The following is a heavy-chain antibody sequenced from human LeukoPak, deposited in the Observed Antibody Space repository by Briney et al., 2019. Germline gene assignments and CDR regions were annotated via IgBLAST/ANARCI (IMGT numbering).Heavy chain of an antibody. J-gene: IGHJ4*02. V-gene: IGHV5-51*01. CDR3: AVYYYDSSGYYPEGGYFDY. D-gene: IGHD3-22*01. CDR2: IYPGDSDT. Sequence: GESLKISCKGSGYSFTSYWIGWVRPMPGKGLEWMGIIYPGDSDTRYSPSFQGQVTISADKSISTAYLQWSSLKASDTAMYYCAVYYYDSSGYYPEGGYFDYWGQGTLVTVSS. CDR1: GYSFTSYW.